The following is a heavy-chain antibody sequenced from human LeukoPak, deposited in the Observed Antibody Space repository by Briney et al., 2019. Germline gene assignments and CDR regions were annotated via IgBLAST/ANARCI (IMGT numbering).Heavy chain of an antibody. Sequence: APVKVSCKASGYTFTSYGISWVRQAPGQGLEWMGWISAYNGNANYAQKLQGRVTMTTDTSTSTAYMELRSLRSDDTAVYYCARDPGEYSSSSGFDYWGQGTLVTVSS. V-gene: IGHV1-18*01. D-gene: IGHD6-6*01. CDR2: ISAYNGNA. CDR1: GYTFTSYG. CDR3: ARDPGEYSSSSGFDY. J-gene: IGHJ4*02.